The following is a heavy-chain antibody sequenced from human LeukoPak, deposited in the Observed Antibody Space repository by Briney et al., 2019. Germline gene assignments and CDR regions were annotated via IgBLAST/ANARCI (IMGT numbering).Heavy chain of an antibody. J-gene: IGHJ6*02. CDR2: INPNSGGT. CDR1: GYTFTGYY. V-gene: IGHV1-2*02. D-gene: IGHD1-26*01. CDR3: ARDLISRWGYYYYGMDV. Sequence: ASVKVSCKASGYTFTGYYMHWVRQAPGQGLEWMGWINPNSGGTNYAQKFQGRVTMTRDTSISTAYMELSRLRSDDTAVYYCARDLISRWGYYYYGMDVWGQGNTVTVSS.